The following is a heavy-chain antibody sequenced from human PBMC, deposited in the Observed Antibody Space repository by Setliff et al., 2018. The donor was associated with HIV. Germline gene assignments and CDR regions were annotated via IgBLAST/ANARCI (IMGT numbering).Heavy chain of an antibody. CDR2: INPSGGST. CDR1: GYTFTSYG. J-gene: IGHJ6*03. CDR3: ARGGSSSRYYYYYMDV. D-gene: IGHD6-6*01. Sequence: GASVKVSCKASGYTFTSYGISWLRQAPGQGLEWMGIINPSGGSTSYAQKFQGRVTMTRDTSTSTVYMELSSLRSEDTAVYYCARGGSSSRYYYYYMDVWGKGTTVTVSS. V-gene: IGHV1-46*01.